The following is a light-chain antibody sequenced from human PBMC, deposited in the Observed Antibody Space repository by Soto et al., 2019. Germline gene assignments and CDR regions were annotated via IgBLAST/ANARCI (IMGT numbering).Light chain of an antibody. V-gene: IGKV3-11*01. CDR1: QSVSRS. J-gene: IGKJ2*01. CDR2: DAS. Sequence: EIVLTQSPATLSLSPGDRATLSCRASQSVSRSLTWYQQKPGQAPRLLIYDASTRATGIPPRFSGSGSGTDFTLTISSLQPEDFATYYCQQSYSTPHTFGQGTKLEIK. CDR3: QQSYSTPHT.